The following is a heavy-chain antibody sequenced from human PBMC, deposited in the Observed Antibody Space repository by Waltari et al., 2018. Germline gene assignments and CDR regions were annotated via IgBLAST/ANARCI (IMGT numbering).Heavy chain of an antibody. D-gene: IGHD6-13*01. CDR1: GGSISSYY. CDR3: ASSSSSWTYYFDY. V-gene: IGHV4-59*01. CDR2: IYYSGST. Sequence: QVQLQESGPGLVKPSETLSLTCTVSGGSISSYYWSWIRQPPGKGLEWIGYIYYSGSTNYNPSLKSRVTISVDTSKNQFSLKLSSVTAADTAVYYCASSSSSWTYYFDYWGQGTLVTVSS. J-gene: IGHJ4*02.